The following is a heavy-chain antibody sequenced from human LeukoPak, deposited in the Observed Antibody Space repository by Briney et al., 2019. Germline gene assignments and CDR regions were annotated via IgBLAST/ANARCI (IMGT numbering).Heavy chain of an antibody. CDR3: ATQATGFSLGSLDF. CDR2: IYYTGST. V-gene: IGHV4-59*08. Sequence: SETLSLTCTVSGGSISRFYWSWIRQPPGKGLEWIGYIYYTGSTNYNPSLKSRVTMSVDTPKNLFSLRLNSVTAADTAVYYCATQATGFSLGSLDFWGQGTLVTVSS. D-gene: IGHD5-12*01. J-gene: IGHJ4*02. CDR1: GGSISRFY.